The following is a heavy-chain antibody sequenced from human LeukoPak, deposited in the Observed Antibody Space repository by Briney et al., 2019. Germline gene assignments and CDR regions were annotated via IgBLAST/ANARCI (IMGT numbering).Heavy chain of an antibody. J-gene: IGHJ4*02. CDR3: ARELNYDSSGYYFDY. V-gene: IGHV1-2*02. D-gene: IGHD3-22*01. CDR2: ISPNSGGT. CDR1: GYTFTVYF. Sequence: ASVKVSCKASGYTFTVYFMHWVRQAPGQGLEWMGWISPNSGGTNYAQKFQGRVTMTRDTSISTAYMELSRLRSDDTAVYYCARELNYDSSGYYFDYWGQGTLVTVSS.